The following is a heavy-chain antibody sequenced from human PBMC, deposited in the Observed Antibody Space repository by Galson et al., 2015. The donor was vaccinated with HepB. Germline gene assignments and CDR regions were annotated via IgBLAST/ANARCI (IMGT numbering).Heavy chain of an antibody. J-gene: IGHJ4*02. V-gene: IGHV1-8*01. D-gene: IGHD3-10*01. CDR2: MNPNSGNT. Sequence: SVKVSCKASGYTFTSYDINWVRQATGQGLEWMGWMNPNSGNTGYAQKFQGRVTMTRNTSISTAYMELSSLRSEDTAVYYCARGGETGLWFGELSYYFDYWGQGTLVTVSS. CDR1: GYTFTSYD. CDR3: ARGGETGLWFGELSYYFDY.